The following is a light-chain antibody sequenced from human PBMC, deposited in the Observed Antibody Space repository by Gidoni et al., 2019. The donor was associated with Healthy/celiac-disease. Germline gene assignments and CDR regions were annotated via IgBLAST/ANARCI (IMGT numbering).Light chain of an antibody. Sequence: DIVWTQSPGALYLSPGERATLSCRASQSVSSSYLAWYQQKPGQAPRLLIYGASSRATGIPDRFSGSGSGTDFTLTISRLEPEDFAVYYCQQYGSSPPLTFGQGTRLEIK. J-gene: IGKJ5*01. CDR3: QQYGSSPPLT. CDR1: QSVSSSY. CDR2: GAS. V-gene: IGKV3-20*01.